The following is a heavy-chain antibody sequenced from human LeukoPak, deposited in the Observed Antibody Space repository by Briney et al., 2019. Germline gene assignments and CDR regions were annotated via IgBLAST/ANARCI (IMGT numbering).Heavy chain of an antibody. D-gene: IGHD3-10*01. Sequence: GASVKVSCKASGYTFTGYYMHWVRQAPGQGLEWMGWINPNSGGTNYAQKFQGRVTMTRDTSISTAYMELSRLRSEDTAVYYCARGPYGYYGSGSYYKAIDAFDIWGQGTMVTVSS. CDR3: ARGPYGYYGSGSYYKAIDAFDI. CDR1: GYTFTGYY. J-gene: IGHJ3*02. V-gene: IGHV1-2*02. CDR2: INPNSGGT.